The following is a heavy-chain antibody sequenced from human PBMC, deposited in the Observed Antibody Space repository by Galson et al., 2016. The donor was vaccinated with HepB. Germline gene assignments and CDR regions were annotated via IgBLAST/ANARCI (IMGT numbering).Heavy chain of an antibody. CDR2: IDWDDDE. Sequence: PALVKPTQTLTLTCTCSGFSLNAVGMCVSWIRQPPGKALEWLALIDWDDDEYYSTSLKTRLTVSKDTSKNQVLLRMTNMDPGDTATYYCVRYNSSYYNAAYFDYWGQGTLVAVSS. CDR1: GFSLNAVGMC. CDR3: VRYNSSYYNAAYFDY. J-gene: IGHJ4*02. V-gene: IGHV2-70*01. D-gene: IGHD6-13*01.